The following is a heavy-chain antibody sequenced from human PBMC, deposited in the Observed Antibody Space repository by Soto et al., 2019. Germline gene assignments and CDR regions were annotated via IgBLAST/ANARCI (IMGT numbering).Heavy chain of an antibody. CDR2: ISGSGGST. D-gene: IGHD5-18*01. V-gene: IGHV3-23*01. Sequence: PGGSLRLCCAASGFTFSSYAMSWVRQAPGKGLEWVSAISGSGGSTYYADSVKGRFTISRDNSKNTLYLQMNSLRAEDTAVYYCAKFSSSGYSYDTFDYWGQGTLVTVSS. CDR1: GFTFSSYA. CDR3: AKFSSSGYSYDTFDY. J-gene: IGHJ4*02.